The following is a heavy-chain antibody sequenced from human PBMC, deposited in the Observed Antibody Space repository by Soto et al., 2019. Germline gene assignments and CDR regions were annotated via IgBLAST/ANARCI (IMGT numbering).Heavy chain of an antibody. D-gene: IGHD3-22*01. J-gene: IGHJ3*02. CDR3: ARYYYDSSGYFDAFDI. CDR1: GYTFTGYY. CDR2: INPNSGGT. V-gene: IGHV1-2*02. Sequence: ASVKVSCKASGYTFTGYYMHWVRQAPGQGLEWMGWINPNSGGTNYAQKFQGRVTMTRDTSISTAYMELSRLRSDDTALYYCARYYYDSSGYFDAFDIWGQGTMVTVSS.